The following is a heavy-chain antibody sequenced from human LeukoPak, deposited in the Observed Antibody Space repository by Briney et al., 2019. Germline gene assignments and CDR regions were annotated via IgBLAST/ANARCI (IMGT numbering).Heavy chain of an antibody. CDR3: ARDHGSGSYRFDP. D-gene: IGHD3-10*01. J-gene: IGHJ5*02. Sequence: SETLSLTCTVSGGSISSYYWSWIRQPPGKGLEWIGYIYYSGSTNYNPSLKSRVTISVDTSKNQFSLKLSSVTAADTAVYYCARDHGSGSYRFDPWGQGTLVTVSS. CDR2: IYYSGST. V-gene: IGHV4-59*01. CDR1: GGSISSYY.